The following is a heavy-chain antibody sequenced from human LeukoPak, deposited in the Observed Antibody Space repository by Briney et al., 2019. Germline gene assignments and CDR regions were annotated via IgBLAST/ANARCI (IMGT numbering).Heavy chain of an antibody. CDR2: ISGDGGTT. CDR1: GFTFSSYW. D-gene: IGHD3-16*01. V-gene: IGHV3-74*01. Sequence: QPGGSLRLSCAASGFTFSSYWMHWVRQAPRKGLAWVSRISGDGGTTNYADSVKGRFTISRDNAKNAVYLQMNSLRAEDTAVYYCARTTLGEEKWGQGILVTVSS. J-gene: IGHJ4*02. CDR3: ARTTLGEEK.